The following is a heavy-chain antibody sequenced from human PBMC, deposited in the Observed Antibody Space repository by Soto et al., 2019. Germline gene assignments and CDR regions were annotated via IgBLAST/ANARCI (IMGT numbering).Heavy chain of an antibody. J-gene: IGHJ6*03. CDR1: GGSISSYY. V-gene: IGHV4-59*01. CDR2: IYYSGST. Sequence: SSETQSLTCTVSGGSISSYYWSWIRQPPGKGLEWIGYIYYSGSTNYNPSLKSRVTISVDTSKNQFSLKLSSVTAADTAVYYCARSSPTVTTFYYYYYMDVSGKRTTVTVSS. D-gene: IGHD4-17*01. CDR3: ARSSPTVTTFYYYYYMDV.